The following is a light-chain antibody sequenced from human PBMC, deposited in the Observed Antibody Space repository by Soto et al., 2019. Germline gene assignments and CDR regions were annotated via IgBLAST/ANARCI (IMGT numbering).Light chain of an antibody. CDR3: QKSYSTTIT. CDR1: QSISSW. CDR2: AES. J-gene: IGKJ5*01. Sequence: DIHMTQSPSTLPSSLGDRVTITRGASQSISSWLSWYQQKRGKAPKIRIYAESNLQTGVPSRFSGSGSGTDLNLTINSLQPEDFATYSCQKSYSTTITCGQGTRLEIK. V-gene: IGKV1-39*01.